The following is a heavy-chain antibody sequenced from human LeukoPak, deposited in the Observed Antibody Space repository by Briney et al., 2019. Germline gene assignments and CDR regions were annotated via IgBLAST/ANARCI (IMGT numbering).Heavy chain of an antibody. CDR1: GYTFTDYY. J-gene: IGHJ4*02. V-gene: IGHV1-2*02. Sequence: ASVKVSCKASGYTFTDYYIHWVRQAPGQGLEWMGWINPKSGDTNYEQKFQGRVTMTRDTSVSTAYMELSSLRSDDTAVYYCARAHGQQHLILGRVRRFFYFDYWGQGILVTVSS. D-gene: IGHD6-13*01. CDR2: INPKSGDT. CDR3: ARAHGQQHLILGRVRRFFYFDY.